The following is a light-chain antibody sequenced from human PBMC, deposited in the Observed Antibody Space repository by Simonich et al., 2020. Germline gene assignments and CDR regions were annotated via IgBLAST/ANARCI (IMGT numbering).Light chain of an antibody. CDR3: QQYYSTPYT. CDR2: WAS. Sequence: DIVMTQSPDSLAVSLGERATINCKSSQSVLYSSNNNNYLAWYQQKPGQPPKLLFYWASTRESGFPDRFSGSGSGTDFTLTISSLQAEDVAVYYCQQYYSTPYTFGQGTKLEIK. J-gene: IGKJ2*01. V-gene: IGKV4-1*01. CDR1: QSVLYSSNNNNY.